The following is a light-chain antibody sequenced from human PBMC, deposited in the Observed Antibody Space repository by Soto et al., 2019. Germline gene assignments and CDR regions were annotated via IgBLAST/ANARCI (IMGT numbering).Light chain of an antibody. J-gene: IGKJ4*01. CDR2: DAS. Sequence: DIQMTQSPSSLSASVGDRVTITCRASQSIGKHLNWYQQKPGRAPKLLIYDASSLQSGVPSRFSGSGSGTDFTLTISSLQPEDFGIYYCQQIYNIPLTFGGGSKAAIK. CDR3: QQIYNIPLT. V-gene: IGKV1-39*01. CDR1: QSIGKH.